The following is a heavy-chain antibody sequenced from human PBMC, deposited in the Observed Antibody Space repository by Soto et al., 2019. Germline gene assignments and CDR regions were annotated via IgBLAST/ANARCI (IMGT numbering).Heavy chain of an antibody. V-gene: IGHV5-51*01. CDR2: IYPGDSDT. CDR1: GYSFTSYW. CDR3: ASPSTVRGYYYGMDV. Sequence: GESLKISCKGSGYSFTSYWIGWVRQMPGKGLEWMGIIYPGDSDTRYSPSFQGQVTISADKSISTAYLQWSSLKASDTAMYYCASPSTVRGYYYGMDVWGQGTTVTVSS. D-gene: IGHD4-17*01. J-gene: IGHJ6*02.